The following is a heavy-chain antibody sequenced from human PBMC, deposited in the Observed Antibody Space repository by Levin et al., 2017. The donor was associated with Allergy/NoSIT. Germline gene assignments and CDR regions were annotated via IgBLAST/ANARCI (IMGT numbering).Heavy chain of an antibody. CDR1: GFTFSINW. CDR2: INQDASAP. J-gene: IGHJ5*02. V-gene: IGHV3-7*01. CDR3: ARPHSAVTGIGWFDP. Sequence: PGGSLRLSCAASGFTFSINWMSWVRQAPGKGLEWVASINQDASAPFYVDSVKGRFTISRDNAKNSLALQMNSLRVEDTAMYYCARPHSAVTGIGWFDPWGQGTLVTVSS. D-gene: IGHD6-19*01.